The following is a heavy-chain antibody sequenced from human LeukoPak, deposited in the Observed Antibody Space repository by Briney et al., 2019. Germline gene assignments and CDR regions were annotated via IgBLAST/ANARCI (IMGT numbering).Heavy chain of an antibody. V-gene: IGHV3-23*01. D-gene: IGHD6-19*01. CDR2: ISGSGGST. CDR3: AIHPSSGWQDY. CDR1: GFTFSSYA. Sequence: GGSLRLSCAASGFTFSSYAMSCVRQAPGKGLEWVSAISGSGGSTYYADSVKGRFTISRDNSKNTLYLQMNSLRAEHSAVYCCAIHPSSGWQDYWGQGTLVTVSS. J-gene: IGHJ4*02.